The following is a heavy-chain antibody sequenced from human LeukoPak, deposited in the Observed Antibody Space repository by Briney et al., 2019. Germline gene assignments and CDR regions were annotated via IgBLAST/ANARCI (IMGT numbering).Heavy chain of an antibody. J-gene: IGHJ4*02. CDR3: SRSSIAVAWN. CDR1: GFTFSSYS. CDR2: ISSTSSAI. D-gene: IGHD6-19*01. V-gene: IGHV3-48*01. Sequence: GGSLRLSCAASGFTFSSYSMNWVRQAPGKGLEWVSYISSTSSAIYYADSVKGRFTISRDNAKNSLYLQMNSLRAEDTAIYYCSRSSIAVAWNWGQGTLVTVSS.